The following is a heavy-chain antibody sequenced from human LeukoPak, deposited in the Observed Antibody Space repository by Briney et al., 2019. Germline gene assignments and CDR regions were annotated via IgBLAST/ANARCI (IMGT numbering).Heavy chain of an antibody. J-gene: IGHJ6*03. CDR1: GYSFSYYW. D-gene: IGHD3-3*01. V-gene: IGHV5-51*01. CDR3: ASLNYDFWSRNTLGHYYMDL. Sequence: GESLKTSCKASGYSFSYYWIVWLRQMPGQGLEWMGIIYPGESDIKYSPSFEGQVTISADQSISTAYLSWGSLEASDTAMYYCASLNYDFWSRNTLGHYYMDLWGKGTTVTVSS. CDR2: IYPGESDI.